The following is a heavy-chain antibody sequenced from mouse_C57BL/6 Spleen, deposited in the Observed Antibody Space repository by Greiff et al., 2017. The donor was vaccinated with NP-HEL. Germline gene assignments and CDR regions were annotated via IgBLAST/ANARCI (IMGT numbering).Heavy chain of an antibody. CDR2: IYPGDGDT. CDR1: GYAFSSSW. J-gene: IGHJ4*01. D-gene: IGHD2-2*01. Sequence: VQLQQSGPELVKPGASVKISCKASGYAFSSSWMNWVKQRPGKGLVWIGRIYPGDGDTNYNGKFKGKATLTADKSSSTAYMQLSSLTSEDSAVYFCAREGGIYYGCLYYAMDYWGQGTSVTVSS. CDR3: AREGGIYYGCLYYAMDY. V-gene: IGHV1-82*01.